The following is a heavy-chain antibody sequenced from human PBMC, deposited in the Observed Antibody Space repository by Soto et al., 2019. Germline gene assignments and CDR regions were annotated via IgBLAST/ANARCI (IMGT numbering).Heavy chain of an antibody. CDR1: GGSISSDY. D-gene: IGHD3-22*01. J-gene: IGHJ4*02. Sequence: PSETLSLTCTVPGGSISSDYWSWIRQPPGKGLEWIGYIYYSGSTNYNPSLKSRVTISVDTSKNQFSLKLSSVTAADTAVYYCAREGWYYYDSSGYFDYWGQGTLVTVS. CDR2: IYYSGST. V-gene: IGHV4-59*01. CDR3: AREGWYYYDSSGYFDY.